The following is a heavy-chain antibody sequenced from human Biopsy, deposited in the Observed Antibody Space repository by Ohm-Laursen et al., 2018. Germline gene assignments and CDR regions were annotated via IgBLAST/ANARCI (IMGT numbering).Heavy chain of an antibody. CDR1: GGSIISYY. J-gene: IGHJ4*02. CDR3: ARLTGDPSY. Sequence: PSETLSLTCSVSGGSIISYYWTWIRQSPGKGLEWIGFIYYTGHTNYNPSLKSRATISVDTSKNQFSLKVISVTAVDTAVYYCARLTGDPSYWGQGILVTVSS. V-gene: IGHV4-59*01. D-gene: IGHD7-27*01. CDR2: IYYTGHT.